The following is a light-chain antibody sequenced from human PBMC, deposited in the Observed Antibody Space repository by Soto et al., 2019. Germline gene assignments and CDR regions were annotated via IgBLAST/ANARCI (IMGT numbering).Light chain of an antibody. CDR1: SSDVGNYNY. V-gene: IGLV2-8*01. J-gene: IGLJ2*01. CDR3: NSYAGTNNVV. Sequence: QSALTQPPSASGSPGQSVTISCTGTSSDVGNYNYVSWYQQHPGKAPKLMIYEVSKRPSGVPDRFSGSKSGNTASLTVSGLQAEDEADYYCNSYAGTNNVVFGGGTTLTVL. CDR2: EVS.